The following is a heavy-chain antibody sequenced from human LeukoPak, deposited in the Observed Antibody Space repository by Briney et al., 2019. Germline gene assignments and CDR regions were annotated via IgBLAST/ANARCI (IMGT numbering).Heavy chain of an antibody. CDR1: GGTFSSYA. CDR2: IIPNSGGT. V-gene: IGHV1-2*02. J-gene: IGHJ4*02. Sequence: GSSVKVSCKASGGTFSSYAISWVRQAPGQGLEWMGGIIPNSGGTNYAQKFQGRVTMTRDTSISTAYMELSRLRSDDTAVYYCARAFPGHFDYWGQGTLVTVSS. D-gene: IGHD2/OR15-2a*01. CDR3: ARAFPGHFDY.